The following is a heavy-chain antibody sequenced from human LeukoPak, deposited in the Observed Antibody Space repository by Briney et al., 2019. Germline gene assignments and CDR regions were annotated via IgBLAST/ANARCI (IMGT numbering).Heavy chain of an antibody. CDR1: GFIFSKYW. J-gene: IGHJ4*02. CDR2: IKQGGSET. D-gene: IGHD3-22*01. V-gene: IGHV3-7*01. Sequence: GGSLRLSCEASGFIFSKYWMTWVRQAPGKGLEWVANIKQGGSETYYVDSVKGRFTISRDNAKNSVYLQMNSLRAEDTAVYYCANEFGDNYDSSGYLDFWGQGTLVTVSS. CDR3: ANEFGDNYDSSGYLDF.